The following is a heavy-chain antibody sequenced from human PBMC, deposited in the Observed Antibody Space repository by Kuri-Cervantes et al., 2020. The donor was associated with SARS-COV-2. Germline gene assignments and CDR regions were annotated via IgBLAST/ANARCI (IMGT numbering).Heavy chain of an antibody. CDR1: GFTFSSYG. J-gene: IGHJ6*02. CDR2: IKQDGSEK. V-gene: IGHV3-7*01. CDR3: ARDIPKITLILIAIFKESYAMDV. D-gene: IGHD3-22*01. Sequence: GGSLRLSCAASGFTFSSYGMHWVRQAPGKGLEWVANIKQDGSEKYYVDSVKGRFTISRDNAKNSLYLQMNSLRAEDTAVYYCARDIPKITLILIAIFKESYAMDVWGQGTTVTVSS.